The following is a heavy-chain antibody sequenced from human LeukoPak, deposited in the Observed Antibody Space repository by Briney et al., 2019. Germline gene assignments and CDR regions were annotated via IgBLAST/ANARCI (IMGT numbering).Heavy chain of an antibody. V-gene: IGHV1-46*01. CDR1: GYTFTSYY. J-gene: IGHJ4*02. Sequence: ASVKVSCKASGYTFTSYYMHWVRQAPAQGLEWMGIINPSGGSTSYAQKFQGRVTMTRDTSTSTVYMELSSLRSEDTAVYYCARDWGYCSSTSCYRFTQGFDYWGQGTLVTVSS. CDR2: INPSGGST. D-gene: IGHD2-2*01. CDR3: ARDWGYCSSTSCYRFTQGFDY.